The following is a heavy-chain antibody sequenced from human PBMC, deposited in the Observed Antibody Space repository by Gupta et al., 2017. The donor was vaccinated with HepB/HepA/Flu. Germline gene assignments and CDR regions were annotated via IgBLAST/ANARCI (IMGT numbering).Heavy chain of an antibody. CDR3: AKFFGLRPLIAAAGLDYFDY. V-gene: IGHV3-23*01. CDR1: GFTFSSYA. J-gene: IGHJ4*02. Sequence: EVQLLESGGGLVQPGGSLRLSCAASGFTFSSYAMSWVRQAPGTGLEWVSAISGSGGSTYYADSVKGRFTISRDNSKNTLYLQMNSLRAEDTAVYYCAKFFGLRPLIAAAGLDYFDYWGQGTLVTVSS. CDR2: ISGSGGST. D-gene: IGHD6-13*01.